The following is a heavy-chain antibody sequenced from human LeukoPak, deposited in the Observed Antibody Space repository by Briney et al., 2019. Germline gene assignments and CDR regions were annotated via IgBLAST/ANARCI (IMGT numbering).Heavy chain of an antibody. Sequence: GGPLRLSCAASGFTFSSYGMHWVRQAPGKGLEWVAVISYDGSNKYYADSVKGRFAISRDNSKNTLYLQMNSLRAEDTAVYYCARDDPPIVVVPAVWGQGTLVTVSS. CDR3: ARDDPPIVVVPAV. J-gene: IGHJ4*02. D-gene: IGHD2-2*01. CDR2: ISYDGSNK. V-gene: IGHV3-30*03. CDR1: GFTFSSYG.